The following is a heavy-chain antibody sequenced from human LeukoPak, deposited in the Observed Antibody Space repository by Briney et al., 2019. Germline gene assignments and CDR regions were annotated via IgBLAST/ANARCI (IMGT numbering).Heavy chain of an antibody. CDR2: IYYNGDT. J-gene: IGHJ4*02. D-gene: IGHD6-19*01. Sequence: SETLSLTCSVSGGSISSSRSYWGWIRQTPGKGLEWVGSIYYNGDTYYNPSFKSRVSMSVDTAKNQFSLKLSSVTAADTAVYYCARRFGWGAVAGPTRDWGQGTLVTVSS. V-gene: IGHV4-39*07. CDR3: ARRFGWGAVAGPTRD. CDR1: GGSISSSRSY.